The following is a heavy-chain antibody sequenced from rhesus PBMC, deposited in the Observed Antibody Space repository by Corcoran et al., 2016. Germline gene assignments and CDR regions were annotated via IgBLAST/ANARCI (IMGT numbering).Heavy chain of an antibody. CDR2: IYGNSAST. D-gene: IGHD3-40*01. V-gene: IGHV4-73*01. CDR1: GGSISGYYY. J-gene: IGHJ3*01. Sequence: QVQLQQWGEGLVKPSETLSPTCAVYGGSISGYYYWSWIRQPPGKGLEWIGYIYGNSASTNYNPSLKNRVTIPKDTSKNQFSLKLSSVTAADTAVYYCARRTITILVVDIDAFDFWGQGLRVTVSS. CDR3: ARRTITILVVDIDAFDF.